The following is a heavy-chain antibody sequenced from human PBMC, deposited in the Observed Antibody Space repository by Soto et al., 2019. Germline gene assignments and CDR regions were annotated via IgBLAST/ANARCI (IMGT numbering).Heavy chain of an antibody. D-gene: IGHD3-16*01. J-gene: IGHJ4*02. CDR1: GYRLTSYS. V-gene: IGHV1-46*01. Sequence: GASVKASCKASGYRLTSYSMHWAQQAPGQGLEWMGITNPSDGSTNYAQKFQGRVTMTSDTSTSTVYMEMSSLRSEDTAMYYCARSYITSRPIDFWGQGTLVPVS. CDR2: TNPSDGST. CDR3: ARSYITSRPIDF.